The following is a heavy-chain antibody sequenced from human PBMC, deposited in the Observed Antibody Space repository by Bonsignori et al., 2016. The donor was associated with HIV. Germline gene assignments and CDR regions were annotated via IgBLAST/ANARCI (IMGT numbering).Heavy chain of an antibody. V-gene: IGHV3-11*04. CDR3: ARSPLGTSLWSGYSAPNWFDP. D-gene: IGHD3-3*01. Sequence: WIRQPPGKGLEWVSYISSSGSTIYYADSVKGRFTISRDNAKNSLYLQMNSLRAEDTAVYYCARSPLGTSLWSGYSAPNWFDPWGQGTLVTVSS. CDR2: ISSSGSTI. J-gene: IGHJ5*02.